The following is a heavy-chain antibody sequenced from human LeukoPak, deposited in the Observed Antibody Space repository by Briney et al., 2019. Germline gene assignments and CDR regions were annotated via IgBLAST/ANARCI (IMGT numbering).Heavy chain of an antibody. Sequence: SVKVSCKASGGTFSSYAISWVRQAPGQGLEWMGRIIPILGIANYAQKFQGRVTITADKSTSTAYMELSSLRSEDTAVYYCARVYYYDSSGYYYFDYWGQGPLVTVSS. V-gene: IGHV1-69*04. J-gene: IGHJ4*02. CDR2: IIPILGIA. CDR3: ARVYYYDSSGYYYFDY. CDR1: GGTFSSYA. D-gene: IGHD3-22*01.